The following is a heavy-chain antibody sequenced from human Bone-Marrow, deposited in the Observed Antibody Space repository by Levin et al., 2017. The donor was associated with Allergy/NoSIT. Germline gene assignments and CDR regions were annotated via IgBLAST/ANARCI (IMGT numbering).Heavy chain of an antibody. Sequence: QSGGSLRLSCVASGFTFNSHAMHWVRQAPGKGLEWIAVVSYHGGTKHHAESVKGRFTVSRDNSKNMVYLDMNSLRPEDTGLYFCTRGDSMAEIVLVPSAFYYYGMDVWGRGTTVTVSS. CDR3: TRGDSMAEIVLVPSAFYYYGMDV. CDR2: VSYHGGTK. J-gene: IGHJ6*02. D-gene: IGHD2-2*01. V-gene: IGHV3-30-3*01. CDR1: GFTFNSHA.